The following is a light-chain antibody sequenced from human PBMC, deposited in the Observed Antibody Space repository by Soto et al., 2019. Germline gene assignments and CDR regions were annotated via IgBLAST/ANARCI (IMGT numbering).Light chain of an antibody. CDR1: SSDVGGYNY. J-gene: IGLJ1*01. CDR2: DVS. CDR3: SSYTSSSTDV. Sequence: QSVLTQPASVSGSPGQSITISCTGTSSDVGGYNYVSWYQQHPGKAPKLMIYDVSNRPSGVSNRFSGSKSGNTASLTISGRQAEDEADYYCSSYTSSSTDVFGAGTKLTVL. V-gene: IGLV2-14*01.